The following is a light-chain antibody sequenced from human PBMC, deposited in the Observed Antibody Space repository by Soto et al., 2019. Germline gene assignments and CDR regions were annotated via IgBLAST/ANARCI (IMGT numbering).Light chain of an antibody. CDR2: DVT. Sequence: QSALTQPPSVPGSPGQSVTISCTVTSSDVGDYEHVSWYQQAPGTAPKLIIFDVTNRPSGVPDRFSGSKSGNTPSLTIFGLQAEDEADYYCSLYTSSSTWVFGGGTKVTVL. CDR1: SSDVGDYEH. J-gene: IGLJ3*02. V-gene: IGLV2-18*01. CDR3: SLYTSSSTWV.